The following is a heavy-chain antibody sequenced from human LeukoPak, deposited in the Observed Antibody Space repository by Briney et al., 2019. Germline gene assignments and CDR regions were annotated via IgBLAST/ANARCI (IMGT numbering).Heavy chain of an antibody. J-gene: IGHJ4*02. CDR2: ISSKGGST. CDR3: VRFSGYDCFDY. D-gene: IGHD5-12*01. V-gene: IGHV3-64D*06. Sequence: GGSLRLSCSASGFTFSSYAIHWVRQAPGKGLEYVSGISSKGGSTHYADSVKGRFTISRDNSKDTVYLQMSNLRPEDTAVYPCVRFSGYDCFDYWGQGTLVTVSS. CDR1: GFTFSSYA.